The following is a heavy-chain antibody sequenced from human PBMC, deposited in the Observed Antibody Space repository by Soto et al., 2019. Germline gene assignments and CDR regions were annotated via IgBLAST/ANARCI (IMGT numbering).Heavy chain of an antibody. CDR2: IVPITGMT. D-gene: IGHD2-15*01. CDR1: GGTFSSYT. Sequence: QVQLVQSGAEVKKPGSSVRVSYTPSGGTFSSYTISWVRQAPGQGLEWMGRIVPITGMTRYAQKFQGRLTITAVTSTTTAYLELSSLTSEDSAVYFCSRGVASLVDSWGQGTQVTVSS. V-gene: IGHV1-69*02. J-gene: IGHJ4*02. CDR3: SRGVASLVDS.